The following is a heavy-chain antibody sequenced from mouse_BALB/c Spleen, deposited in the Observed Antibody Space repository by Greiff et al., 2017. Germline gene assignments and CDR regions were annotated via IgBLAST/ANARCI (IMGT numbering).Heavy chain of an antibody. V-gene: IGHV4-1*02. Sequence: EVKVIESGGGLVQPGGSLKLSCAASGFDFSRYWMSWVRQAPGKGLEWIGKINPDSSTIKYTPSLKDKFIISRDTAKNTLYLQMSKVRSEDTALYYCARPDGSSYEAMDYWGQGTSVTVSS. J-gene: IGHJ4*01. D-gene: IGHD1-1*01. CDR2: INPDSSTI. CDR1: GFDFSRYW. CDR3: ARPDGSSYEAMDY.